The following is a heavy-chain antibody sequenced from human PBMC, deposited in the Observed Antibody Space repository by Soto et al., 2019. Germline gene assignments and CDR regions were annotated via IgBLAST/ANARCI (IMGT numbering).Heavy chain of an antibody. J-gene: IGHJ4*02. CDR1: GGSINSGDSC. CDR2: INYRGST. V-gene: IGHV4-31*03. D-gene: IGHD2-15*01. CDR3: ARDAPGVAPY. Sequence: SETLSLTCTVSGGSINSGDSCWNWIRQHPEKGLEWIGYINYRGSTFYNPSLKSRIIISVDTSKNQFSLSLSSVTAADTAVYYCARDAPGVAPYWGQGTLVTVSS.